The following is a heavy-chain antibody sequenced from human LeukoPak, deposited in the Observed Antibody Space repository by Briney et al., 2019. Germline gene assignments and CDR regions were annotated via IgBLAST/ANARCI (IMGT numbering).Heavy chain of an antibody. CDR3: ASSIAAAGRTFDY. D-gene: IGHD6-13*01. V-gene: IGHV1-69*05. CDR2: IIPIFGTA. J-gene: IGHJ4*02. Sequence: GASVKVSCKASGGTFSSYAISWVRQAPGQGLEWMGGIIPIFGTANYAQKFQGRVTITTDESTSTAYMGLSSLRSEDTAVYYCASSIAAAGRTFDYWGQGTLVTVSS. CDR1: GGTFSSYA.